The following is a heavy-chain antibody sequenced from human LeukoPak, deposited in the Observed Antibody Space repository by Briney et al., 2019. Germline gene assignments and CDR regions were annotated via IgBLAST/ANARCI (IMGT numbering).Heavy chain of an antibody. Sequence: GASVKVSCKASGYTFTSYGISWVRQAPGQGLEWMGCISAYNGNTNYAQKLQGRVTMTTDTSTSTAYMELRSLRSDDTAVYYCAREYDVVVVAAEGTDGMDVWGQGTTVTVSS. CDR2: ISAYNGNT. CDR3: AREYDVVVVAAEGTDGMDV. J-gene: IGHJ6*02. CDR1: GYTFTSYG. D-gene: IGHD2-15*01. V-gene: IGHV1-18*01.